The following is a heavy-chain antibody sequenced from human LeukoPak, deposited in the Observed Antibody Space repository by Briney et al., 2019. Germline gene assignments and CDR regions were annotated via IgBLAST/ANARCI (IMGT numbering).Heavy chain of an antibody. V-gene: IGHV3-30*18. D-gene: IGHD4-11*01. CDR1: GFTFSSFG. CDR3: AKDSTTLTLTFDY. Sequence: GGSLRLSCAASGFTFSSFGMHWVRQAPGKGLEWVAVISYDGSNKYYADSVKGRFTISRDNSKNTLNLQMNSLKSEDTAVYYCAKDSTTLTLTFDYWGQGTLVTVSS. J-gene: IGHJ4*02. CDR2: ISYDGSNK.